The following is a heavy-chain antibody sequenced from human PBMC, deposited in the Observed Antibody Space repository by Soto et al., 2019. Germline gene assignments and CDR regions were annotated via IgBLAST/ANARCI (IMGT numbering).Heavy chain of an antibody. CDR3: ARDRRDRYTGWFDP. V-gene: IGHV3-7*01. CDR2: IKQDGGEK. J-gene: IGHJ5*02. Sequence: PGGSLRLYREASGFTLGSYWMNWVRQAPGKGLEWVANIKQDGGEKYYVDSVKGRFTISRDNSKNTLYLQMNSLRAEDTAVYYCARDRRDRYTGWFDPWGQGTLVTVSS. D-gene: IGHD1-1*01. CDR1: GFTLGSYW.